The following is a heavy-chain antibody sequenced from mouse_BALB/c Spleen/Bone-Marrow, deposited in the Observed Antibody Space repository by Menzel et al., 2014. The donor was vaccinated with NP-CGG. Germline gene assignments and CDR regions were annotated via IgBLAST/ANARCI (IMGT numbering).Heavy chain of an antibody. CDR2: IWGGGIT. J-gene: IGHJ2*01. Sequence: VKVVDSGPGLVAPSQSLSITCTVSGFSLTDYGVSWIRQPPGKGLEWLGVIWGGGITYYNSALKSSLTISKDNSKSQVFLKMNSLQTDDTAMYYCAKLGGYFDYWGQSTTLTVSS. CDR1: GFSLTDYG. D-gene: IGHD4-1*01. V-gene: IGHV2-6-5*01. CDR3: AKLGGYFDY.